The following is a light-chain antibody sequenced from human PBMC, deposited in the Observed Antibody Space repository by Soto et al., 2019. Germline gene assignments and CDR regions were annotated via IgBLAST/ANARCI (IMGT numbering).Light chain of an antibody. J-gene: IGLJ1*01. CDR1: SSDVGGYNY. Sequence: QSVLTQPPSASGSPGQSVTISCTGTSSDVGGYNYVSWYQQHPGKAPKLMIYEVSNRPSGVSNRFSGSKSGNTASLTISGLQAEDDADYYCTSYTSGSTLYVFGTGTKLTVL. CDR3: TSYTSGSTLYV. CDR2: EVS. V-gene: IGLV2-14*01.